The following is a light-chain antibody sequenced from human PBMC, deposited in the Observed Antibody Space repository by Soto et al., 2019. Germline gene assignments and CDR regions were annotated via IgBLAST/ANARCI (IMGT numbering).Light chain of an antibody. J-gene: IGKJ5*01. CDR1: QSLLHSNGYNY. CDR3: MQALQTIT. V-gene: IGKV2-28*01. Sequence: IVLTQSPLSLPVTLGQPASISCRASQSLLHSNGYNYLDWYLQKPGQSPQLLIYLGSNRSSGVPDRFSGSGSGTDFTLKISRVEAEDVGVYYCMQALQTITFGQGTRLEIK. CDR2: LGS.